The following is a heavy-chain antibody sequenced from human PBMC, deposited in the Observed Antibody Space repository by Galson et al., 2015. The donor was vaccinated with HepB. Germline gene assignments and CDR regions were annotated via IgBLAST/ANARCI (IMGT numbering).Heavy chain of an antibody. V-gene: IGHV2-70*11. Sequence: PALVKPTQTLTLTCTFSGFSLSTSGMCVSWIRQPPGKALEWLARIDWDDDKYYSTSLKTRLTISKDTSKNQVVLTMTNMDPVDTATYYCARIQSAAAGTIVDYWGQGTLVTVSS. CDR1: GFSLSTSGMC. D-gene: IGHD6-13*01. J-gene: IGHJ4*02. CDR3: ARIQSAAAGTIVDY. CDR2: IDWDDDK.